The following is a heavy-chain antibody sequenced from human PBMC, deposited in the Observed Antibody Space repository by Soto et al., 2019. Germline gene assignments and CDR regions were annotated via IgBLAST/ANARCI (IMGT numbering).Heavy chain of an antibody. D-gene: IGHD3-10*01. J-gene: IGHJ5*02. CDR3: AKNSGWFNA. CDR2: IDGTSTFS. V-gene: IGHV3-23*05. CDR1: GFTFSNND. Sequence: GGSLRLSCVASGFTFSNNDMTWVRQAPGKGLEWVSTIDGTSTFSNYADSVEGRFTISRDNSRNTVYLQMNSLRADDTAVYYCAKNSGWFNAWGQGTLVTVS.